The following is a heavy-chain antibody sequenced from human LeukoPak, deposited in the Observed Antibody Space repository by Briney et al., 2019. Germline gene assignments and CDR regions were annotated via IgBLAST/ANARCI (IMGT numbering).Heavy chain of an antibody. CDR1: GYTFTSYG. CDR2: ISAYNGNT. D-gene: IGHD3-3*02. CDR3: ARDLLPELFWIAPSDV. J-gene: IGHJ6*04. Sequence: GASVKVSCKASGYTFTSYGISWVRQAPGQGLEWMGWISAYNGNTNYAQNLQGRVTMTADTSTSTAYMELRSLRSDDTAVYYCARDLLPELFWIAPSDVWGKGTTVTVSS. V-gene: IGHV1-18*01.